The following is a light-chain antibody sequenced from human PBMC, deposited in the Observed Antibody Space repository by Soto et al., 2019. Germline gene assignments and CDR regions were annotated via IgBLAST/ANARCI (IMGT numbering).Light chain of an antibody. V-gene: IGKV3-15*01. CDR2: GAS. CDR1: QSVSSN. Sequence: EIVMTQSPATLSVSPGERATLSCRASQSVSSNLAWYQQKPGQAPSLLIYGASTRATGTPARFSGSGSGTEFTLTISSLQSEDFAVYYCEYYGTSITFGGGTKVDIK. J-gene: IGKJ4*01. CDR3: EYYGTSIT.